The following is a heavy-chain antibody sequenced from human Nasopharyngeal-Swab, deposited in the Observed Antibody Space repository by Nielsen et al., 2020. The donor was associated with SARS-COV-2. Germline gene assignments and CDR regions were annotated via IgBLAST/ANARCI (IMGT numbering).Heavy chain of an antibody. CDR3: ARAPSFSSHPPNFDY. Sequence: GGSLRLSCAASGFTFSDYWMSWVRQAPGKGLEWVANIRQDGSEKNYVDSVKGRFTISRDNAKNSLYLQMNSLRAEDTAVYYCARAPSFSSHPPNFDYWGQGTLVTVSS. CDR2: IRQDGSEK. V-gene: IGHV3-7*02. CDR1: GFTFSDYW. D-gene: IGHD6-6*01. J-gene: IGHJ4*02.